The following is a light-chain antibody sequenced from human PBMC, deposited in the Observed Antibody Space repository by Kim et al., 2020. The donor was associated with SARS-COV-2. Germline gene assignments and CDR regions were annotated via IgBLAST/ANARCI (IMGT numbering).Light chain of an antibody. J-gene: IGKJ4*01. CDR1: QSVNSN. V-gene: IGKV3-15*01. Sequence: EIVMTQSPATLSVSPGGRATLSCRASQSVNSNLAWFQQKPGQAPRLLIYVASARATGIPTRFSGSGSGTEFTLTISSLQSEDFAVYYCQQYNNWPLTFGGGTKVDIK. CDR2: VAS. CDR3: QQYNNWPLT.